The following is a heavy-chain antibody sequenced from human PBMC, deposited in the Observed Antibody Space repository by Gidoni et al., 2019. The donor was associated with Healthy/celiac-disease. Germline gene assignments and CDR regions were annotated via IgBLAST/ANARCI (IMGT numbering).Heavy chain of an antibody. CDR3: ARDFSLSRWPDRLDY. J-gene: IGHJ4*02. Sequence: QVQLVESGGGVVQPGRFLRLSWAASGFTFSSYGMHWVRQAPGKGLGWVAVIWYDGSNKYYADSVKGRFTISRDNSKNTLYLQMNSLRAEDTAVYYCARDFSLSRWPDRLDYWGQGTLVTVSS. CDR2: IWYDGSNK. D-gene: IGHD3-16*02. V-gene: IGHV3-33*08. CDR1: GFTFSSYG.